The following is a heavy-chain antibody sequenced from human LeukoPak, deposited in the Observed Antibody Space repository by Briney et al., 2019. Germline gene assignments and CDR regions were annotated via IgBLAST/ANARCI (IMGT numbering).Heavy chain of an antibody. V-gene: IGHV1-8*02. CDR1: GYTFTSYD. CDR3: ATTLDYYNKSGYSPFDY. J-gene: IGHJ4*02. D-gene: IGHD3-22*01. CDR2: MNPNSGNA. Sequence: GASVKVSCKASGYTFTSYDINWVRQATGQGLEWMGWMNPNSGNAGYTQKFQGRVTMTRSTSISTAYMELSSLRSEDTAVYYCATTLDYYNKSGYSPFDYWGRGTLVTVSS.